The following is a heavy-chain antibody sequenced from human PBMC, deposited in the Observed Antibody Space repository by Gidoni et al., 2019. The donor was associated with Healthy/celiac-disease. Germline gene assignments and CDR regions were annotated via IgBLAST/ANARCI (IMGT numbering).Heavy chain of an antibody. Sequence: QVLLVPSRAEVKNPASSVKVSCKASGRTFSSYTISWVRQAPGQGLEWMGRIIPILGIANYAQKFQGRVTITADKSTSTAYMELSSLRSEDTAVYYCASEEYKNWFDPWGQGTLVTVSS. D-gene: IGHD6-6*01. CDR1: GRTFSSYT. J-gene: IGHJ5*02. CDR2: IIPILGIA. CDR3: ASEEYKNWFDP. V-gene: IGHV1-69*02.